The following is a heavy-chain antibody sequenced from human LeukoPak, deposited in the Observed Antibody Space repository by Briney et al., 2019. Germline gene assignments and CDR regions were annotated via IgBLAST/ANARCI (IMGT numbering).Heavy chain of an antibody. J-gene: IGHJ4*02. CDR1: GYTFTSYD. D-gene: IGHD3-16*02. CDR2: MNPNSGNT. V-gene: IGHV1-8*01. Sequence: ASVKVSCKASGYTFTSYDINWVRQATGQGLEWMGWMNPNSGNTGYAQKFQGRVTMTRNTSISIAYMELSSLRSEDTAVYYCARGPYDYVWGSYRYPDWGQGTLVTVSS. CDR3: ARGPYDYVWGSYRYPD.